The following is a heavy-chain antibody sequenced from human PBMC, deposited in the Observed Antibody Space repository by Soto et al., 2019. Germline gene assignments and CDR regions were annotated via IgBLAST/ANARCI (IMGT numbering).Heavy chain of an antibody. CDR2: ISYDGSNK. CDR1: GFNFSSYG. J-gene: IGHJ4*02. Sequence: QVQLVESGGGVVQPGMSLRLSCAASGFNFSSYGMHWFRQAPGKGLEWVAVISYDGSNKYYADYVKGRFTISRDNSNNTLYLQMNSLRAEDTAVYYWAKPEGDMVGIADQSYFDYWGQGALVTVFS. V-gene: IGHV3-30*18. D-gene: IGHD6-13*01. CDR3: AKPEGDMVGIADQSYFDY.